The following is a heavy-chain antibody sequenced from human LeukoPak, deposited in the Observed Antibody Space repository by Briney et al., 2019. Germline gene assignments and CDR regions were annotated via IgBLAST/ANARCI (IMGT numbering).Heavy chain of an antibody. CDR1: GYTFTSYD. D-gene: IGHD1-26*01. CDR2: MNPNSGNT. J-gene: IGHJ3*02. CDR3: ARGPLGRGSYYSDAFDI. V-gene: IGHV1-8*03. Sequence: GASVKVSCKASGYTFTSYDINWVRQATGQGLEWMGLMNPNSGNTGYAQKFQGRVTITRNTSISTAYMELSSLRSEDTAVYYCARGPLGRGSYYSDAFDIWGQRTMVTVSS.